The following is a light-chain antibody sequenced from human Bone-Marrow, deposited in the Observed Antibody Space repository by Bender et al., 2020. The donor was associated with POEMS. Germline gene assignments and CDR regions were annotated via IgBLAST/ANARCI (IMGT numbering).Light chain of an antibody. Sequence: QSALTQPASVSGSPGQSITISCTGTSSDVGSYNPVSWYQHRPGKAPKLIIYEADKRPSGVSNRFSGSKSGNTASLTISGLQAEDEADYYCCSYVGSITLVFAGGTKLTVL. V-gene: IGLV2-23*01. CDR1: SSDVGSYNP. CDR3: CSYVGSITLV. CDR2: EAD. J-gene: IGLJ3*02.